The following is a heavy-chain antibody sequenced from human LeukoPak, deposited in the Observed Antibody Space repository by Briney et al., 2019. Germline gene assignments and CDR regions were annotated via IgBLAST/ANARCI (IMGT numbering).Heavy chain of an antibody. CDR1: GGSISSYY. J-gene: IGHJ5*02. CDR3: ARLGAAANPNWFDP. CDR2: IFYSGST. D-gene: IGHD6-13*01. Sequence: PSETLSLTCTVSGGSISSYYWSWIRQPPGKGLEWIGYIFYSGSTYYNPSLKSRVTMSVDTSKNQFSLKLSSVTAADTAVYYCARLGAAANPNWFDPWGQGTLVTVSS. V-gene: IGHV4-59*08.